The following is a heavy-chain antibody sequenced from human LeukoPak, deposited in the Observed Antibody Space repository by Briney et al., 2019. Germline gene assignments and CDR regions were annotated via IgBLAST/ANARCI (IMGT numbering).Heavy chain of an antibody. J-gene: IGHJ4*02. CDR2: IKQDGSER. D-gene: IGHD3-10*01. CDR3: ARAGSHWHYVY. CDR1: GFTFVGFS. Sequence: GGSLRLSCAASGFTFVGFSMAWFRQSPTKGRDWVANIKQDGSERYYVDSVKGRFTISRDNAKNSLSLQMNNLRVEDTAVYYCARAGSHWHYVYWGQGTVVTVSS. V-gene: IGHV3-7*01.